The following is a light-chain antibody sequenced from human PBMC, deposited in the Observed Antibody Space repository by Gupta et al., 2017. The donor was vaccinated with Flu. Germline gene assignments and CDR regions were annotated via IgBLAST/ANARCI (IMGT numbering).Light chain of an antibody. V-gene: IGKV2-28*01. CDR3: MEALQTHHS. CDR2: LGS. J-gene: IGKJ4*01. Sequence: DIVMTQSPLSLPVTPGEPASISCRSSQSLLHSNGYNYLDWYLQKPGQSPQLLIYLGSNRASGVPDRFSGSGSGTDFTLKISRVEAEDVGVYYCMEALQTHHSFGRGTKLEIK. CDR1: QSLLHSNGYNY.